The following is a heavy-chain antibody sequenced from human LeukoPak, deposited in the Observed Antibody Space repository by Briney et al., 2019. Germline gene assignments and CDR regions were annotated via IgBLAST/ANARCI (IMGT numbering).Heavy chain of an antibody. J-gene: IGHJ4*02. CDR3: ATHDVLTGYPYFDY. V-gene: IGHV3-7*01. Sequence: GGSLRLPCAASGFIFRSYWLSWVRQAPGRGLEWVANIKQDGSDKYYVDSVKGRFTISRDNAKNSLFLQMDSLRAEDTAVYYCATHDVLTGYPYFDYWGQGTLVTVSS. CDR1: GFIFRSYW. D-gene: IGHD3-9*01. CDR2: IKQDGSDK.